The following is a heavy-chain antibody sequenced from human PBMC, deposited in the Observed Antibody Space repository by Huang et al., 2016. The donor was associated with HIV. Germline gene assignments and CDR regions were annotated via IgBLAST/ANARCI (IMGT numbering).Heavy chain of an antibody. D-gene: IGHD3-22*01. CDR1: GFSISSYW. V-gene: IGHV3-74*01. CDR2: INREGSST. CDR3: ARDPRIQSWLNFFDY. J-gene: IGHJ4*02. Sequence: EVQLVESGGGLVQPGGSLRLSCAASGFSISSYWMHWVRQAPGKGLVWVARINREGSSTSYADSVKGRFTSSRDNAKNTLYLQMNSLRAEDTAVYYCARDPRIQSWLNFFDYWGQGTLVSVSS.